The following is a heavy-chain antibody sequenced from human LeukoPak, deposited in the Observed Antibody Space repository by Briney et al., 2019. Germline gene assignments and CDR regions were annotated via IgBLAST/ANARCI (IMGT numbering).Heavy chain of an antibody. D-gene: IGHD6-19*01. CDR1: GFSLSTSGVG. CDR2: IYWDDDK. V-gene: IGHV2-5*02. CDR3: AHAVADPAWTDYWYFDL. Sequence: SGPTLVNPTQTLTLTCTFSGFSLSTSGVGVGWIRQPPGKALEWLALIYWDDDKRYSPSLKSRLTITKDTSKNQVVLTMTNMDPVDTATYYCAHAVADPAWTDYWYFDLWGRGTLVTVSS. J-gene: IGHJ2*01.